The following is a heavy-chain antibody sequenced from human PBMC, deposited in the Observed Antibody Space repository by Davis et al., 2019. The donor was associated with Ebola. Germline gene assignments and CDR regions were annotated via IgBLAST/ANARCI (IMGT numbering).Heavy chain of an antibody. Sequence: SETLSLTCNVSGASISSGSYYWSWIRQPAGKGLEWIGHIYTSGSTNYNPSLKSRVTISVDTSKNQFSLKLTSVTAADTAVYYCARQDGGPPGPYYFDFWGQGTLVTVSS. D-gene: IGHD3-16*01. CDR2: IYTSGST. CDR1: GASISSGSYY. V-gene: IGHV4-61*09. J-gene: IGHJ4*02. CDR3: ARQDGGPPGPYYFDF.